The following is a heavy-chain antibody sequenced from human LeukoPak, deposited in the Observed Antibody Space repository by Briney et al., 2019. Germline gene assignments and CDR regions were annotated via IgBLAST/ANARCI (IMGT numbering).Heavy chain of an antibody. CDR1: GYTFTGYY. V-gene: IGHV1-69*05. J-gene: IGHJ4*02. D-gene: IGHD6-6*01. CDR3: ASKLVR. CDR2: IIPIFGTA. Sequence: AASVKVSCKASGYTFTGYYMHWVRQAPGQGLEWMGGIIPIFGTANYAQKFQGRVTITTDESTSTAYMELSSLRSEDTAVYYWASKLVRWGQGALVTVSS.